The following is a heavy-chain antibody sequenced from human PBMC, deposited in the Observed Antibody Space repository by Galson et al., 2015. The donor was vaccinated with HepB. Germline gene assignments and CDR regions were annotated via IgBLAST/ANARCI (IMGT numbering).Heavy chain of an antibody. J-gene: IGHJ6*02. D-gene: IGHD2-15*01. V-gene: IGHV3-30-3*01. Sequence: SLRLSCAASGFTFSNYAMHWVRQAPGKGLEWVTIISYDGINKYYADSVKGRFTISRDNSKNTQYLQMNSLRAEDTAVYHCVRDGRFCGGGFCYSSSSYYYHGLDVWGQGTTVTVSS. CDR1: GFTFSNYA. CDR2: ISYDGINK. CDR3: VRDGRFCGGGFCYSSSSYYYHGLDV.